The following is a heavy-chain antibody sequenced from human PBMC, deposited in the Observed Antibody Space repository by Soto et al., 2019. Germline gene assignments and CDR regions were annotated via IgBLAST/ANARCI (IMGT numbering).Heavy chain of an antibody. V-gene: IGHV3-74*01. Sequence: EVQLVESGGGLVQPGGSLRLSCAASGFTFSSYWMHWVRQAPGKGLVWVSRINSDGSSTSYADSVKGRFTISRDNAKNXLYXQXNSLRAEDTAVYYCVRTSLVVAAATREDYWGQGTLVTVSS. CDR1: GFTFSSYW. CDR3: VRTSLVVAAATREDY. J-gene: IGHJ4*02. CDR2: INSDGSST. D-gene: IGHD2-15*01.